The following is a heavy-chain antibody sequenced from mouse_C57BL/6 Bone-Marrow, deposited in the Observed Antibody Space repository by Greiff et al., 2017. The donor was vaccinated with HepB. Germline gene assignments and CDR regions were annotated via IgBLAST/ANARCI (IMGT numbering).Heavy chain of an antibody. CDR1: GFSFTSYG. CDR3: ATKVGYGNYIAY. Sequence: VQLQESGPGLVQPSQSLSITCTVSGFSFTSYGVHWVRQSPGKGLEWLGVIWRGGSTDYNAAFMSRLSITKDNAKSQVFFTMNSLQADDTAIYYCATKVGYGNYIAYWGQGTLVTVSA. V-gene: IGHV2-5*01. CDR2: IWRGGST. J-gene: IGHJ3*01. D-gene: IGHD2-10*02.